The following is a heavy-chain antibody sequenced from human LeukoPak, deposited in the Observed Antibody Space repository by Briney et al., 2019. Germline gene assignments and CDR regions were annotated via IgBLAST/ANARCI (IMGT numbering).Heavy chain of an antibody. V-gene: IGHV4-38-2*01. CDR2: LSQTGDR. CDR1: GYSIGTGYY. Sequence: SETLSLTCDVSGYSIGTGYYWGWIRQPPGKGLEWIGILSQTGDRSCNPSLKDRVTISVDTSKNQFSLNLRSVTAADTAVYYCARDSRGYFYAQIDYWGQGTLVTVSS. CDR3: ARDSRGYFYAQIDY. J-gene: IGHJ4*02. D-gene: IGHD5-18*01.